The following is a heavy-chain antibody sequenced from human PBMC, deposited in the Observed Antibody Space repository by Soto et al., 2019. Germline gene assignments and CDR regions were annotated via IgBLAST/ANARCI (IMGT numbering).Heavy chain of an antibody. Sequence: VLLVESGGGLVQPGRSLRLSCAVSGFNFGNYAMHWVRQAPGKGLEWVAAINWNSDKVAYAGSVLGRFTIFRDSAKNTLDLQMNDLTTEDTGLYYCVKDKGGSPYYIDSWGQGILVTVSS. V-gene: IGHV3-9*01. CDR3: VKDKGGSPYYIDS. CDR2: INWNSDKV. J-gene: IGHJ4*02. CDR1: GFNFGNYA. D-gene: IGHD6-25*01.